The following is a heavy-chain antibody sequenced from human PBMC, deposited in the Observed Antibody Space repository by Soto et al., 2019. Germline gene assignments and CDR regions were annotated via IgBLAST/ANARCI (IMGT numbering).Heavy chain of an antibody. CDR3: ATRDDSSSWYVWSY. CDR2: IWYDGSNK. D-gene: IGHD6-13*01. J-gene: IGHJ4*02. CDR1: GFTFSSYG. V-gene: IGHV3-33*01. Sequence: PGGSLRLSCAASGFTFSSYGMHWVRQAPGKGLEWVAVIWYDGSNKYYADSVKGRFTISRDNSKNTLYLQMNSLRAEDTAVYYCATRDDSSSWYVWSYWGQGTLVTVSS.